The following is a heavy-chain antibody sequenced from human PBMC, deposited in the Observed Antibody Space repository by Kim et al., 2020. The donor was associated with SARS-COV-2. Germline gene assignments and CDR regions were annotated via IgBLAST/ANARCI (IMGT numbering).Heavy chain of an antibody. D-gene: IGHD2-2*01. CDR2: ISGSGGST. CDR1: GFTFSSYA. V-gene: IGHV3-23*01. Sequence: GGSLRLSCAASGFTFSSYAMSWVRQAPGKGLEWVSAISGSGGSTYYADSVKGRFTISRDNSKNTLYLQMNSLRAEDTAVYYCAKVVPAAIIFLDAFDIWGQGTMVTVSS. J-gene: IGHJ3*02. CDR3: AKVVPAAIIFLDAFDI.